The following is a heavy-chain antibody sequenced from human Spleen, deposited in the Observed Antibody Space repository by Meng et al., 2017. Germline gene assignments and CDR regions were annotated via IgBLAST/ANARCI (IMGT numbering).Heavy chain of an antibody. D-gene: IGHD3-10*01. CDR2: INPNSGGT. J-gene: IGHJ4*02. CDR1: GYNFPDYY. CDR3: ARGPMVRGVIPSHMEDY. V-gene: IGHV1-2*02. Sequence: ASVKVSCKPSGYNFPDYYIHWVRQAPGQGLEWMGWINPNSGGTNYAQKFQGRVTMTRDTSISTAYMELSRLRSDDTAVYYCARGPMVRGVIPSHMEDYWGQGTLVTVSS.